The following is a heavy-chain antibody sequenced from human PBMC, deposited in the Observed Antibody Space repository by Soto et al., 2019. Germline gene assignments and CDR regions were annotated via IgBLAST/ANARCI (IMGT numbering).Heavy chain of an antibody. CDR1: GFNFITYS. V-gene: IGHV3-21*01. CDR2: ISSSAVYI. D-gene: IGHD3-22*01. J-gene: IGHJ4*02. Sequence: EVQLVESGGGPVRPGGSLKLSCAASGFNFITYSLSWVRQAPGKGLEWLASISSSAVYIDYADSVKGRFTISRDNANNSLYLQMNSLRAEDTATYYCVRDGLDYYDTERLYFDNWGQGTLVTVSS. CDR3: VRDGLDYYDTERLYFDN.